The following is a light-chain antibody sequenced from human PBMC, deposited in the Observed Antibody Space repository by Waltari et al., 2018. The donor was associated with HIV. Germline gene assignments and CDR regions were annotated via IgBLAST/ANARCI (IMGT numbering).Light chain of an antibody. CDR3: GTWDSSLSVGV. CDR1: NSNIGRNF. CDR2: DNK. V-gene: IGLV1-51*01. J-gene: IGLJ3*02. Sequence: QSVLTQPPSVSAPPGQTVTISCSGVNSNIGRNFVSWYQQLPGTAPKLLIFDNKQRPSGIPDRFSGSKSGASATLHITGLQTGDEAEYYCGTWDSSLSVGVFGGGTKVTVL.